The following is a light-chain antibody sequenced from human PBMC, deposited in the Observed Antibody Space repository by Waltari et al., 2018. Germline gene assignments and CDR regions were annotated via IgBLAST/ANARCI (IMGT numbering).Light chain of an antibody. Sequence: CRASQSVSRISLVWLQQKPGQAPRLVMYGTSSRATGFPDRFSGSGSGTDFSLTISRLEPEDFAMYYCQQYDGSVLTFGGGTKVEL. J-gene: IGKJ4*01. CDR2: GTS. CDR1: QSVSRIS. V-gene: IGKV3-20*01. CDR3: QQYDGSVLT.